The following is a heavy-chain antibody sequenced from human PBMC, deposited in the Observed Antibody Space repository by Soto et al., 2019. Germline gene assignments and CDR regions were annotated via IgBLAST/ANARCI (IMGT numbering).Heavy chain of an antibody. V-gene: IGHV6-1*01. CDR1: GDTVSSNSVA. J-gene: IGHJ6*02. D-gene: IGHD2-15*01. Sequence: SQTLSLTCFGSGDTVSSNSVAWNWVRQSPSRGLEWLGRTYYGSRWYSDYAVSVRSRIDINADTSKNQVSLQLNSVTPEDTAVYYCARSEEDSDYYYGMDVWGQGTTVTVSS. CDR2: TYYGSRWYS. CDR3: ARSEEDSDYYYGMDV.